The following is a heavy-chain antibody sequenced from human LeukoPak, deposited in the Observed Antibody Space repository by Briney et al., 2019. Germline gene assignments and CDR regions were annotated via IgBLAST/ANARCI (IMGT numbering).Heavy chain of an antibody. V-gene: IGHV4-59*08. Sequence: SETLSLTCTVSGDSISIYYWSWIRQPPGKGLEWIGYIYYSGSTNYNPSLKSRVTISVDTSKNQFSLKLSSVTAADTAVYYCARCSGAFNNWFDPWGQGTLVTVSS. CDR3: ARCSGAFNNWFDP. CDR1: GDSISIYY. CDR2: IYYSGST. J-gene: IGHJ5*02. D-gene: IGHD2-15*01.